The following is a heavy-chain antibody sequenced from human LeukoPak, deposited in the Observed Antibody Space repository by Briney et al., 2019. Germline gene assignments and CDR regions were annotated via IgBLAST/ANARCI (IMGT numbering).Heavy chain of an antibody. D-gene: IGHD2-2*01. Sequence: PSETLSLTCAVSGYSLSSGYKWGWIRPSPGKGLEWIGSIFHSGSAHYNPSLKSRVTISVETSNNQFSLKMYSVTAADTAVYYCARDPRWLTPDCTSTSCYENYFDPWGQGTLVTVSS. CDR3: ARDPRWLTPDCTSTSCYENYFDP. J-gene: IGHJ5*02. V-gene: IGHV4-38-2*02. CDR2: IFHSGSA. CDR1: GYSLSSGYK.